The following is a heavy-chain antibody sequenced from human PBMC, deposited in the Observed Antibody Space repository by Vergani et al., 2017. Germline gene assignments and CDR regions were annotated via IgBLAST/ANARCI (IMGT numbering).Heavy chain of an antibody. V-gene: IGHV4-61*02. J-gene: IGHJ6*03. Sequence: QVQLQESGPGLVKPSQTLSLTCTVSGGSISSGSYYWSWIRQPAGKGLEWIGRIYTSGSTNYNPSLKSRVTISVDTSKNQFSLKLSSVTAADTAVYYCARGQYYYYYMDVWGKGTTVTVSS. CDR2: IYTSGST. CDR3: ARGQYYYYYMDV. CDR1: GGSISSGSYY.